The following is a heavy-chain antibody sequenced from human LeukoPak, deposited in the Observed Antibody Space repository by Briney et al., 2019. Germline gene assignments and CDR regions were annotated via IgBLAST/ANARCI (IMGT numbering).Heavy chain of an antibody. CDR1: GFIFSNYI. CDR3: AKDISYYAFDI. Sequence: GGSLRLSCAASGFIFSNYIVHWVRQAPGKGLEWVSGISWNSGSIGYADSVKGRFTISRDNAKNSLYLQMNSLRAEDTALYYCAKDISYYAFDIWGQGTMVTVSS. V-gene: IGHV3-9*01. J-gene: IGHJ3*02. CDR2: ISWNSGSI. D-gene: IGHD1-26*01.